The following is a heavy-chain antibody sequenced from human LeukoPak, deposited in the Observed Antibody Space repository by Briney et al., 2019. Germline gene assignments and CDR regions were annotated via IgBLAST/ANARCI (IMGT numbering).Heavy chain of an antibody. Sequence: SVKVSCEASGGTFSSYAISWVRQAPGQGLEWMGRIIPILGIANYAQKFQGRVTITADKSTSTAYMELSSLRSEDTAVYYCAREPRDYDILTGYLHPYYFDYWGQGTLVTVSS. CDR3: AREPRDYDILTGYLHPYYFDY. V-gene: IGHV1-69*04. CDR1: GGTFSSYA. D-gene: IGHD3-9*01. CDR2: IIPILGIA. J-gene: IGHJ4*02.